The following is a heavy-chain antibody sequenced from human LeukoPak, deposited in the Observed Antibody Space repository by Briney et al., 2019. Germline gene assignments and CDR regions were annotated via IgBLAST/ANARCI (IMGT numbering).Heavy chain of an antibody. CDR3: ARDPPIVGANKTVAY. CDR2: ISSSNSYI. Sequence: GGSLRLSCAASGFTFSSYSMNWVRQAPGKGLEWVSSISSSNSYIYYADSVKGRFTISRDNAKNSLYLQMNSLRAEDTAVYYCARDPPIVGANKTVAYWGQGTLVTVSS. CDR1: GFTFSSYS. D-gene: IGHD1-26*01. V-gene: IGHV3-21*01. J-gene: IGHJ4*02.